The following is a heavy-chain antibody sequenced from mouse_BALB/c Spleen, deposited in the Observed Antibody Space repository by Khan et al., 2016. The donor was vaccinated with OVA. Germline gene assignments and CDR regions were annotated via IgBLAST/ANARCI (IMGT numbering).Heavy chain of an antibody. CDR3: ARQIFPGYFDV. CDR1: FFSFTSYG. J-gene: IGHJ1*01. V-gene: IGHV2-6-1*01. CDR2: IWSDGKT. Sequence: QVKLKESGPALVSPSPLLSLPFTISFFSFTSYGIHWVRQPPGKGLEWLVVIWSDGKTTYNSALKSRLNIIKDNSKSQVFLKMNSLQTDDTAMYYCARQIFPGYFDVWGAGTTVTVSS.